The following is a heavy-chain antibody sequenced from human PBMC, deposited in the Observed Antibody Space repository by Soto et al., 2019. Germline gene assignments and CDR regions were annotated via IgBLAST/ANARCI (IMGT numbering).Heavy chain of an antibody. CDR1: GYTFTGYY. Sequence: QVQLVQSGAEVKKPGASVKVSCKAPGYTFTGYYMHWVRQAPGQGLEWMGWINPNSGGTNYAQKFQGRVTMTRDTSISTAYMELSRLRSDDTAVYYCARGFVVVPAKNWFDPWGQGTLVTVSS. V-gene: IGHV1-2*02. D-gene: IGHD2-2*01. J-gene: IGHJ5*01. CDR2: INPNSGGT. CDR3: ARGFVVVPAKNWFDP.